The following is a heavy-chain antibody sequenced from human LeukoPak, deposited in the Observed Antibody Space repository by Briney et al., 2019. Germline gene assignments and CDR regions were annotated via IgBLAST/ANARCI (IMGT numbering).Heavy chain of an antibody. J-gene: IGHJ6*02. V-gene: IGHV4-4*02. Sequence: ASETLSLTCAVSGGSISSSNWWSWVRQPPGKGLEWIGEIYHSGSTNYNPSLKSRVTISVDKSKNQFSLKLSSVTAADTAVYYCARDWGSSSSWYYYYYYGMDVWGQGTTVTVSS. D-gene: IGHD6-13*01. CDR2: IYHSGST. CDR3: ARDWGSSSSWYYYYYYGMDV. CDR1: GGSISSSNW.